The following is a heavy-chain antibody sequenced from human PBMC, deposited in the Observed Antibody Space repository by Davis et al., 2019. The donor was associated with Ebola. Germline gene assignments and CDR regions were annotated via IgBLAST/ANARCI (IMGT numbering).Heavy chain of an antibody. CDR3: ARNHSGIPFDL. CDR1: GGSISSYY. CDR2: IYYTGSS. Sequence: PSETLSLTCTVSGGSISSYYWSWIRQPPGKGLEWIGYIYYTGSSNYNPSVQGRLTISIDTPKDQVSLKLSSVTAADTAVYYCARNHSGIPFDLWGQGTLVTVSS. D-gene: IGHD1-14*01. V-gene: IGHV4-59*01. J-gene: IGHJ5*02.